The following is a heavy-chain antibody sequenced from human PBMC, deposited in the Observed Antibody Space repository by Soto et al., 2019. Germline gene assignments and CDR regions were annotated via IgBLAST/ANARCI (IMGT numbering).Heavy chain of an antibody. J-gene: IGHJ4*02. Sequence: QVQLVQSGAEVKKPGSSVKVSCKASGDTFSSYAISWVRQAPGQGLEWMGGIIPILGTPNYAQKFQGRVTITADKSTSTAYMELSSLRSEVTAVYYCARERSRYDRSGYYRPDYWGQGTLVTVSS. CDR2: IIPILGTP. CDR1: GDTFSSYA. V-gene: IGHV1-69*06. D-gene: IGHD3-22*01. CDR3: ARERSRYDRSGYYRPDY.